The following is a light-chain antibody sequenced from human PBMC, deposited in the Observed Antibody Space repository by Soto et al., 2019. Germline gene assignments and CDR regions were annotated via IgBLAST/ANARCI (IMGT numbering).Light chain of an antibody. J-gene: IGLJ1*01. V-gene: IGLV2-14*01. CDR1: TSDVGGYNC. Sequence: QSVLTQPASVSGSPGQSIAISCTGTTSDVGGYNCVSWYQQHPGKVTKLLIHEVSNRPSGVSNRFSGSKSGNTASLTISGLQAEDEADYYCLSKTSTISYVFGTGTKVTVL. CDR2: EVS. CDR3: LSKTSTISYV.